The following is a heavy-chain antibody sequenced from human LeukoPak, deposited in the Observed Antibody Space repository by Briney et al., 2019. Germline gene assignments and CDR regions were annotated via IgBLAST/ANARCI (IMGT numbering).Heavy chain of an antibody. D-gene: IGHD1-1*01. Sequence: SETLSLTCTVSGGSISSGGYYWSWIRQHPGKGLEWIGYIYYSGSTYYNPSLKSRVTISVDTSKNQFSLRLSSVTAADTAVYYCATWRTAKTGFDYWGQGTLVTVSS. V-gene: IGHV4-31*03. J-gene: IGHJ4*02. CDR2: IYYSGST. CDR3: ATWRTAKTGFDY. CDR1: GGSISSGGYY.